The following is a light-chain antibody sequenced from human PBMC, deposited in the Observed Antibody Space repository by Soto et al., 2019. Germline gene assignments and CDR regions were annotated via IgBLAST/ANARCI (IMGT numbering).Light chain of an antibody. V-gene: IGLV2-14*03. CDR2: EVS. CDR3: SSYTSSTTWV. CDR1: SSDIGGYNY. J-gene: IGLJ3*02. Sequence: QSALTQPASVSGSPGQSITISCTGTSSDIGGYNYVSWYQQHPGKAPKLMICEVSNRPSGVSNRFSGSKSGNTASLTISGLQAEDEADYYCSSYTSSTTWVFGGGTKLPS.